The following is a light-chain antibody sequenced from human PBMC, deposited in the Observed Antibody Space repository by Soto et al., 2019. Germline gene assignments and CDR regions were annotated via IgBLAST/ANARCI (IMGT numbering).Light chain of an antibody. V-gene: IGKV1-27*01. CDR3: QRTYNALLG. Sequence: DIQLTQSPSSLSASVGDRVTITCRMSQGISSYLNWFRQKPGKVPKLSNLQSGVPSRFSGSGSGTDFTLTISSLQPEDVATYFGQRTYNALLGFGGGTKVEIK. CDR1: QGISSY. J-gene: IGKJ4*01.